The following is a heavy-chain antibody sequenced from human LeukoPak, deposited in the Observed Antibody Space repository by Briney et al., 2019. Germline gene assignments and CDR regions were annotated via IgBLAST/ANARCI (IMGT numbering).Heavy chain of an antibody. CDR3: ARDSAYYYDSSGFSYCDY. J-gene: IGHJ4*02. CDR1: GFTFSTFS. CDR2: ISGSGSDI. Sequence: GGSLRLSCAASGFTFSTFSMNWVRQTPGKGLEWVSAISGSGSDIYYADSVKGRFTISRDNPKRSLYLQMNSLRAEDTAVYYCARDSAYYYDSSGFSYCDYWGPGTLVTVSS. D-gene: IGHD3-22*01. V-gene: IGHV3-21*01.